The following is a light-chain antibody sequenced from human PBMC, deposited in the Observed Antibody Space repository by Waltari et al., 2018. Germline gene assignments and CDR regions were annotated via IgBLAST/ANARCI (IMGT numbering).Light chain of an antibody. CDR3: QQYHSVPFT. V-gene: IGKV4-1*01. CDR1: QSVVFNSNNKNY. Sequence: DIVMTQPPDALAVSLGERAAINCKSSQSVVFNSNNKNYIAWYQKKPGQPPKLLIYGASTRDAGVPYRFSGSGSETDFTLTISSLQPEDVAVYYCQQYHSVPFTFGGGTKVEIQ. CDR2: GAS. J-gene: IGKJ4*01.